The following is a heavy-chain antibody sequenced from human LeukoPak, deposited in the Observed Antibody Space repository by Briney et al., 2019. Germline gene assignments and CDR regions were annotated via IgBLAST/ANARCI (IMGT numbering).Heavy chain of an antibody. D-gene: IGHD2-15*01. V-gene: IGHV3-23*01. CDR1: GFTFSSYA. J-gene: IGHJ3*02. CDR2: ISGSGGST. Sequence: GGSLRLSCAASGFTFSSYAMIWVRQAPGKGLEWVSAISGSGGSTYYADSVKGRFTISRDNSKNALYLQMNSLRAEDTAVYYCAKEMSDIVVVVAVRDAFDIWGQGTMVTVSS. CDR3: AKEMSDIVVVVAVRDAFDI.